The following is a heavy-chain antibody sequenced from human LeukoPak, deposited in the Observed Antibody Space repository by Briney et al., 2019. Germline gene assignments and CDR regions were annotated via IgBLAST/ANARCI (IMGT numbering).Heavy chain of an antibody. Sequence: GASGKVSCKASGYTFSAFYMHWVRQAPGQGLEWMGWINPNSGAINYAQKFQGRVTMTRDTSISIAYMELSRLRSDDTAVYYCARDKALVGPGSYFSSYGMDVWGQGTTVTVSS. V-gene: IGHV1-2*02. CDR1: GYTFSAFY. D-gene: IGHD3-10*01. CDR3: ARDKALVGPGSYFSSYGMDV. CDR2: INPNSGAI. J-gene: IGHJ6*02.